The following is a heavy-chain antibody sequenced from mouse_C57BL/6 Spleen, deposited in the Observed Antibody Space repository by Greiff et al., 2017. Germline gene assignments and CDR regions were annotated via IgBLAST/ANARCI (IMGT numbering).Heavy chain of an antibody. CDR1: GFTFSDYY. CDR2: ISNGGGST. V-gene: IGHV5-12*01. CDR3: ARHKLGAWFAY. J-gene: IGHJ3*01. D-gene: IGHD4-1*01. Sequence: EVKLVESGGGLVQPGGSLKLSCAASGFTFSDYYMYWVRQTPEKRLEWVAYISNGGGSTYYPDTVKGRFTISRDNAKNTLYLQMSRLKSEDTAMYYCARHKLGAWFAYWGQGTLVTVSA.